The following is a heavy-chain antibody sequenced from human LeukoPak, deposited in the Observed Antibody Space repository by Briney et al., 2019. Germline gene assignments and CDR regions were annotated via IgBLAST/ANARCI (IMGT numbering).Heavy chain of an antibody. V-gene: IGHV4-59*11. CDR3: ARDQSLDCSGDSCYSGWFDP. D-gene: IGHD2-15*01. CDR1: GGSISSHY. J-gene: IGHJ5*02. Sequence: SETLSLTCTVSGGSISSHYWSWIRQPPGKGLEWIGYIYYSGSTNYNPSLKSRVTISVDTSKNQFSLKLSSVTAADTAVYYCARDQSLDCSGDSCYSGWFDPWGQGTLVTVSS. CDR2: IYYSGST.